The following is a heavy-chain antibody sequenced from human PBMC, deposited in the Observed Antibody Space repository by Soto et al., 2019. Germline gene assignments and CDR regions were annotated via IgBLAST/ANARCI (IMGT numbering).Heavy chain of an antibody. D-gene: IGHD3-9*01. V-gene: IGHV3-49*03. CDR3: TRDTPYYDILTGPSTQILYGMDV. CDR2: IRSKAYGGTT. Sequence: PGGSLRLSCTASGFTFGDYAMSWFRQAPGKGLEWVGFIRSKAYGGTTEYAASVKGRFTISRDDSKSIAYLQMNSLKTEDTAVYYCTRDTPYYDILTGPSTQILYGMDVWGQGTTVTVSS. J-gene: IGHJ6*02. CDR1: GFTFGDYA.